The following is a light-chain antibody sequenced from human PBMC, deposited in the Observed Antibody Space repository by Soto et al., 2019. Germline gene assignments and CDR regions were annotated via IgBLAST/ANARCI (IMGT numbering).Light chain of an antibody. Sequence: EIVLTQSPATLSLSPGERATLSCRASQSVSSYLAWYQQKPGQAPRLLIYDASNRATGIPARFSGSGSGTVFTLTSSSLASEDFAVYYCQQRSNWLTFGGGTKVEIK. CDR3: QQRSNWLT. CDR1: QSVSSY. CDR2: DAS. J-gene: IGKJ4*01. V-gene: IGKV3-11*01.